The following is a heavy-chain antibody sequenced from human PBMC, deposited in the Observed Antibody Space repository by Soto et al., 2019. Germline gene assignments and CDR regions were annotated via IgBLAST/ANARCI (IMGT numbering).Heavy chain of an antibody. Sequence: GLECISDISGSGGSTYYADSVKGRFTISRDNSKNSLYLQMNSLRAEDTAVYYFFFQAEDGIRGSVPVSAFLLNRSSDL. CDR3: FFQAEDGIRGSVPVSAFLLNRSSDL. D-gene: IGHD2-15*01. CDR2: ISGSGGST. J-gene: IGHJ2*01. V-gene: IGHV3-23*01.